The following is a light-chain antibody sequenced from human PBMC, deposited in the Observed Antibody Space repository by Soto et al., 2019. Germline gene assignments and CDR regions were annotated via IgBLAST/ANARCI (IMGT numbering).Light chain of an antibody. J-gene: IGKJ5*01. Sequence: DIQMTQSPSSLSASVGDRVTITCQASQDINNYVNWYQQKPGKAPKLLIFDASTLKTGVPSRFSGSGSGTDFSFTISSLQPADIATYYCQQSNDLVSFGQGTRLEIK. V-gene: IGKV1-33*01. CDR1: QDINNY. CDR2: DAS. CDR3: QQSNDLVS.